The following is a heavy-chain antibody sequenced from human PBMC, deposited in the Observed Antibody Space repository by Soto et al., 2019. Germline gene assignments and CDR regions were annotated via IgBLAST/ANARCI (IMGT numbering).Heavy chain of an antibody. CDR3: AKDGNSRYHYYGMDV. CDR2: ISASGGST. J-gene: IGHJ6*02. V-gene: IGHV3-23*01. Sequence: EVQVLESGGGLVQPGGSLRLSCAASGFTFSSYAMTWVRQAPGKGLEWVSVISASGGSTYYADSVKGRFTISRDNTRNTLYLQMNSLRAEDSALYYCAKDGNSRYHYYGMDVWGQGTTVTVS. CDR1: GFTFSSYA. D-gene: IGHD4-4*01.